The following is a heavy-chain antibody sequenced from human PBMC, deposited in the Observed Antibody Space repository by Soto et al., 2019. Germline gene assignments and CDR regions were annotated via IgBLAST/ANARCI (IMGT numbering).Heavy chain of an antibody. V-gene: IGHV3-23*01. CDR3: AKVTVPFLEWVARYYFDY. D-gene: IGHD3-3*02. CDR2: ISGSGNNT. CDR1: GFPFSNYA. Sequence: EVQLLESGGGLVQPGGSLRLSGVGSGFPFSNYAMTWVRQAPGKGLEWVSVISGSGNNTYQADAVKGRFTISRDNSKNTLYLQMSSLRAEDSAVYFCAKVTVPFLEWVARYYFDYWGQGTLVTVSS. J-gene: IGHJ4*02.